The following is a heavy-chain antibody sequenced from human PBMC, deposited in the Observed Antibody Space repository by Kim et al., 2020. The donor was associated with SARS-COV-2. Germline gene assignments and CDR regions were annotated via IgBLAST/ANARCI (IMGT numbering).Heavy chain of an antibody. CDR1: GFTFGAYA. Sequence: GGSLRLSCTASGFTFGAYAMSWFRQAPGKGLEWVGFIRSKAYGGTTEYAASVKGSFTISRDDSKSIVYLQMNSLKTEDTAVYYCTGAGGGYNDYWGQGTLVTVSS. D-gene: IGHD5-12*01. V-gene: IGHV3-49*03. CDR2: IRSKAYGGTT. CDR3: TGAGGGYNDY. J-gene: IGHJ4*02.